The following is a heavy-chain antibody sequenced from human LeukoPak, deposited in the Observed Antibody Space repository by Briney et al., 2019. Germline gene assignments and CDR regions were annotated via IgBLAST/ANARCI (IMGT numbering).Heavy chain of an antibody. CDR1: GGSFSGYY. CDR2: INHSGST. D-gene: IGHD2-15*01. Sequence: SETLSLTCAVYGGSFSGYYWSWIRQPPGKGLEWNGEINHSGSTNYNPSLKSRVTISVDTSKNQFSLKLSSVTAADTAVYYCATLSSGGILYYYYYMDVWGKGTTVTVSS. V-gene: IGHV4-34*01. CDR3: ATLSSGGILYYYYYMDV. J-gene: IGHJ6*03.